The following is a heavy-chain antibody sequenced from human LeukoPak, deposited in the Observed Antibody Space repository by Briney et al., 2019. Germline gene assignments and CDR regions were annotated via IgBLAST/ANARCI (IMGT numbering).Heavy chain of an antibody. Sequence: SETLSFTCTVSGGSISSSSYYWGWIRQPPGKGLEWIGSIYYSGSTYYNPSLKGRVTISVDTSKNQFSLKLSSVTAADTAVYYCARRGDSSGNDAFDIWGQGTMVTVSS. CDR1: GGSISSSSYY. CDR2: IYYSGST. V-gene: IGHV4-39*01. CDR3: ARRGDSSGNDAFDI. D-gene: IGHD3-22*01. J-gene: IGHJ3*02.